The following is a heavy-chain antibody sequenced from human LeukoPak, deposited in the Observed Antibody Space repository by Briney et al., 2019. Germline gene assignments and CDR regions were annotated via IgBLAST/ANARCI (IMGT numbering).Heavy chain of an antibody. CDR1: GGSISSGDYY. J-gene: IGHJ4*02. CDR2: IYYSGST. CDR3: ARGQGIAVAGTGYYFDY. Sequence: SETLSLTCTVSGGSISSGDYYWSWIRQPPGKGLEWIGYIYYSGSTYYNPSLKSRVTISVDTSKNQFSLKLSSVTAADTAVYYCARGQGIAVAGTGYYFDYWGQGTLVTVSS. V-gene: IGHV4-30-4*08. D-gene: IGHD6-19*01.